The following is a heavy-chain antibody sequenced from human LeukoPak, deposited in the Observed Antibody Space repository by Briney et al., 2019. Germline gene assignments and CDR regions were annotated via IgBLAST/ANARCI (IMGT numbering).Heavy chain of an antibody. CDR3: AKDLMSGSSSIVYYMDV. Sequence: PGGSLRLSCAASGFTFSSYAMSGVRQAPGKGLEWVSAISGSGGSTYYADSVKGRFTISRDNSKNTLYLQMNSLRAEDTAVYYCAKDLMSGSSSIVYYMDVWGKGTTVTISS. J-gene: IGHJ6*03. CDR1: GFTFSSYA. V-gene: IGHV3-23*01. CDR2: ISGSGGST. D-gene: IGHD6-13*01.